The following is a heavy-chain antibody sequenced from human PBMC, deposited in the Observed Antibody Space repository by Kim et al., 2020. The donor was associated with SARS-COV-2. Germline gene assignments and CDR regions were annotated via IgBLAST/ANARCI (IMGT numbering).Heavy chain of an antibody. J-gene: IGHJ3*02. D-gene: IGHD1-1*01. V-gene: IGHV1-3*01. CDR3: ARTEGTAFDI. Sequence: KYSQKSQGRVTITRDTSASTAYMELSSLRSEDTAVYYCARTEGTAFDIWGQGTMVTVSS.